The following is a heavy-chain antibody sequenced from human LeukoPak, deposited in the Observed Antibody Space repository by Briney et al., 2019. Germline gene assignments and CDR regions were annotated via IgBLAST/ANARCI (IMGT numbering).Heavy chain of an antibody. V-gene: IGHV4-30-2*01. D-gene: IGHD3-3*01. Sequence: SETLSLTCTVSGVSISNGGYYWSWFRQPPGKGLEWIGYIYHTGSTYSSPSLKSRVTMSVDKSTNQFSLKLTSVTAADTAVYYCARDVPKEVPTLGDYYYYMDVWGKGTRLTVSS. CDR3: ARDVPKEVPTLGDYYYYMDV. CDR2: IYHTGST. CDR1: GVSISNGGYY. J-gene: IGHJ6*03.